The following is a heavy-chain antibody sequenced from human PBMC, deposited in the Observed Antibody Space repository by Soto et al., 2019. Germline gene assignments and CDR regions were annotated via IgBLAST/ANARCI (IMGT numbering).Heavy chain of an antibody. CDR3: ARAPFEVRERPLNWFDP. Sequence: PSETLSLTCAVSGYSISSGYYWGWIRQPPGKGLEWIGSIYHSGSTYYNPSLKSRVTISVDTSKNQFPLKLSSVTAADTAVYYCARAPFEVRERPLNWFDPWGQGTLVTVSS. CDR2: IYHSGST. V-gene: IGHV4-38-2*01. J-gene: IGHJ5*02. CDR1: GYSISSGYY. D-gene: IGHD3-10*01.